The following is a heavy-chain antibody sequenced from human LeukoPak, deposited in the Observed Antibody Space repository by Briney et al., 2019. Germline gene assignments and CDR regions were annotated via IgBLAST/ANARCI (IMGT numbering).Heavy chain of an antibody. Sequence: PGGSLRLSCAASGFTFSSYGMSWVRQAPGKGLEWVSAISGSGGSTYYADSVKGRFTISRDNSKNTLYLQMNSLRAEDTAVYYCAKYSSSWYAATYFDYWGQGTLVTVSS. CDR2: ISGSGGST. J-gene: IGHJ4*02. D-gene: IGHD6-13*01. CDR1: GFTFSSYG. CDR3: AKYSSSWYAATYFDY. V-gene: IGHV3-23*01.